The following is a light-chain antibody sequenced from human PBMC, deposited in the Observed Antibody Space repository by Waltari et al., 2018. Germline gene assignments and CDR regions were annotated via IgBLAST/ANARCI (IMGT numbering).Light chain of an antibody. CDR2: AVS. V-gene: IGLV2-23*02. CDR3: SSYAGSSKGV. CDR1: SSEVGTYTR. Sequence: QSALTQPASVSGSPGQSLTISCTGTSSEVGTYTRVSWYQQHPGKAPKLMIYAVSKRPSVVSDFFSGSKSGDMASLTISGLQPEDEAEYFCSSYAGSSKGVFGGGTKVTVL. J-gene: IGLJ2*01.